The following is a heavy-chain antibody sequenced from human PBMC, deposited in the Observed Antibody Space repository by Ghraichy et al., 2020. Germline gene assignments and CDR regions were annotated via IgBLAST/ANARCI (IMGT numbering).Heavy chain of an antibody. CDR1: GGSFSGYY. V-gene: IGHV4-34*01. D-gene: IGHD4-17*01. Sequence: ESLNISCAVYGGSFSGYYWSWIRQPPGKGLEWIGEINHSGSTNYNPSLKSRVTISVDTSKNQFSLKLSSVTAADTAVYYCARGLGTPHDYGDYATDKTGVPLFGFTCYFDYWGQGTLVTVSS. CDR3: ARGLGTPHDYGDYATDKTGVPLFGFTCYFDY. J-gene: IGHJ4*02. CDR2: INHSGST.